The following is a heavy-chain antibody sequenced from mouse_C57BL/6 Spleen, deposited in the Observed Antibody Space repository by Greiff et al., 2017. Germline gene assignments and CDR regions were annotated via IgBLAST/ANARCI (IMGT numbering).Heavy chain of an antibody. CDR2: INPYNGGT. J-gene: IGHJ4*01. CDR1: GYTFTDYY. V-gene: IGHV1-19*01. Sequence: LVKPGASVKMSCKASGYTFTDYYMNWVKQSHGKSLEWIGVINPYNGGTSYNQKFKGKATLTVDKSSSTAYMELNSLTSEDSAVYYCARENYGSTYAMDYWGQGTSVTVSS. CDR3: ARENYGSTYAMDY. D-gene: IGHD1-1*01.